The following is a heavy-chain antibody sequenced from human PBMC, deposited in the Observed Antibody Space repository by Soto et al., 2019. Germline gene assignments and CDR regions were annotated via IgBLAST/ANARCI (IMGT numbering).Heavy chain of an antibody. CDR1: GFTFSSYS. CDR2: ISSSSSTI. CDR3: ASSSSGWYESGFDY. Sequence: EVQLVESGGGLVQPGGSLRLSCAASGFTFSSYSMNWVRQAPGKGLEWVSYISSSSSTIYYADSVKGRFTISRDNAKNSLYLQMNSLRAEDTAVYYCASSSSGWYESGFDYWGQGTLVTVSS. D-gene: IGHD6-19*01. J-gene: IGHJ4*02. V-gene: IGHV3-48*01.